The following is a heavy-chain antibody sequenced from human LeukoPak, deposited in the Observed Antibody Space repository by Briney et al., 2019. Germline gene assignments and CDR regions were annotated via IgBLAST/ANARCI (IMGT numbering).Heavy chain of an antibody. CDR2: ISGSGGST. CDR3: AKDRWGSSGYYYVSYFDH. V-gene: IGHV3-23*01. Sequence: GGSLRLSCAASGFTFSSYGMSWVRQAPGKGPEWVSAISGSGGSTYYADSVKGRFTISRDNSKNTLYLQMNTLRAEDTAVYYCAKDRWGSSGYYYVSYFDHWGQGTLVTVSS. CDR1: GFTFSSYG. D-gene: IGHD3-22*01. J-gene: IGHJ4*02.